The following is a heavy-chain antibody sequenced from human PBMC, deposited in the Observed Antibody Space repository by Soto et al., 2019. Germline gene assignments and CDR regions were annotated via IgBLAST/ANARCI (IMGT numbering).Heavy chain of an antibody. CDR1: GYNFNTFD. CDR3: AGGNFRY. CDR2: MNPNSGNT. J-gene: IGHJ4*02. V-gene: IGHV1-8*02. Sequence: ASVKVSCKASGYNFNTFDIYWVRQATGHGLEWMGWMNPNSGNTGYAQELRGRVTMTRNTSNTTAYMELTSLTSDDTGGYYCAGGNFRYWGPVTLVTVSS.